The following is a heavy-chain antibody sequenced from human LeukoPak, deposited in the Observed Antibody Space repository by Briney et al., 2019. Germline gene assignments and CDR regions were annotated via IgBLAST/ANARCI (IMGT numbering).Heavy chain of an antibody. Sequence: GRSLRLSCAASGFTFDDYAMHWVRQAPGKGLEWVSGISWNSGSIGYADSVKGRFTISRDNAKNSLYLQMNSLRAEDTALYYCAKCLNYYDSSGYGYFDYWGQGTLVTVSS. D-gene: IGHD3-22*01. V-gene: IGHV3-9*01. J-gene: IGHJ4*02. CDR2: ISWNSGSI. CDR3: AKCLNYYDSSGYGYFDY. CDR1: GFTFDDYA.